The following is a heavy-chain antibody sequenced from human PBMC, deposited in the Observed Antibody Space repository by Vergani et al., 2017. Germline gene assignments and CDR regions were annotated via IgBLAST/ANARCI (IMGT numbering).Heavy chain of an antibody. V-gene: IGHV3-30*02. Sequence: QVQLVESGGGVVQPGGSLRLSCAASGFTFSSYGMHWVRQAPGKGLEWVAFIRYDGSNKYYADSVKGRFTISRDNSKTTLYLQMNSLRAEDTVVYYCAKNEQWLVSLFDYWGQGTLVTVSS. D-gene: IGHD6-19*01. CDR1: GFTFSSYG. CDR2: IRYDGSNK. J-gene: IGHJ4*02. CDR3: AKNEQWLVSLFDY.